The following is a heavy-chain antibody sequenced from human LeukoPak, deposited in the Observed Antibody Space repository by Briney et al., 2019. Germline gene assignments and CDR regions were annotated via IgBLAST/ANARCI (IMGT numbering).Heavy chain of an antibody. D-gene: IGHD3-10*01. CDR2: ISSGSSYI. CDR3: ARVGTPQTGLFAFDI. CDR1: GFTFSTYS. Sequence: PGGSLRHSCAASGFTFSTYSMNWVRQAPGKGLEWVSSISSGSSYIYYADSVKGRFTISRDNAKNLLHLQMNSLRAEDTAVYYCARVGTPQTGLFAFDIWGQGTMVTVSS. V-gene: IGHV3-21*01. J-gene: IGHJ3*02.